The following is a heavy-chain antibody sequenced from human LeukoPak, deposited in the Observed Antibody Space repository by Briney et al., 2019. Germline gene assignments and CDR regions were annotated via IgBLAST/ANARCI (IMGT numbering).Heavy chain of an antibody. Sequence: GRSLRLSCAASGFTFSNSVMHWVRQAPGKGLEWISYISSTSSTIYYADSVKGRLTISRDNAKNLLYLQMNSLRAEDTAVYYCVLAVDYWGQGTLVTVSS. CDR1: GFTFSNSV. CDR3: VLAVDY. D-gene: IGHD1-26*01. V-gene: IGHV3-48*04. CDR2: ISSTSSTI. J-gene: IGHJ4*02.